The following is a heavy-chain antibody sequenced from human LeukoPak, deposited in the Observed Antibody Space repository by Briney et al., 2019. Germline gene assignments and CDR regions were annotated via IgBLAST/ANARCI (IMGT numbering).Heavy chain of an antibody. CDR1: GYTFTSYD. Sequence: ASVRVSCKASGYTFTSYDINWVRQATGQGREWMGWMNPNRGNTGYAQKFQGRVTMTRNTSISTAYMELSSLRSEATAVYYCARGTHGSSHFDYWGQGTLVTVSS. V-gene: IGHV1-8*01. D-gene: IGHD2-15*01. J-gene: IGHJ4*02. CDR2: MNPNRGNT. CDR3: ARGTHGSSHFDY.